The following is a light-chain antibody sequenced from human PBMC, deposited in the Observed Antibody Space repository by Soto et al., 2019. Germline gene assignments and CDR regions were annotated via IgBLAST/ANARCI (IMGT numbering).Light chain of an antibody. CDR1: QGISSY. V-gene: IGKV1-8*01. J-gene: IGKJ5*01. CDR2: AAS. Sequence: AIRMTHSPSSLSASTGDRVTITCRASQGISSYLAWYQQKPGKAPKLLIYAASTLQSGVPSRFSGSGSGTDFTLTISCLQSEDFATYYCQQSYSILITFGQGTRLEIK. CDR3: QQSYSILIT.